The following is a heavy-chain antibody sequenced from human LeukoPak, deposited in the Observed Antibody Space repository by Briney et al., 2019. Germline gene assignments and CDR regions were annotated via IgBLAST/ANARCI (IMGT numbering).Heavy chain of an antibody. CDR2: INPNSGGT. V-gene: IGHV1-2*02. J-gene: IGHJ4*02. Sequence: GASVKVSCKASGYTFTGYYMHWARQAPGQGLEWMGWINPNSGGTNYAQKFQGRVTMTRDTSISTAYMELSRLRSDDTAVYYCASRQLLRYFDWLYRGAFDYWGQGTLVTVSS. CDR3: ASRQLLRYFDWLYRGAFDY. D-gene: IGHD3-9*01. CDR1: GYTFTGYY.